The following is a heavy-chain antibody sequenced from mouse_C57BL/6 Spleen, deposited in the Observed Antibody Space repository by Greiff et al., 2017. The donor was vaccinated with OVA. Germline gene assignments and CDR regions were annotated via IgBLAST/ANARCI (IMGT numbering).Heavy chain of an antibody. CDR3: ASPYYYGSSDAMDY. J-gene: IGHJ4*01. Sequence: QVQLKESGPELVKPGASVKISCKASGYTFTDYYINWVKQRPGQGLEWIGWIFPGSGSTYYNEKFKGKATLTVDKSSSTAYMLLSSLTSEDSAVYFCASPYYYGSSDAMDYWGQGTSVTVSS. V-gene: IGHV1-75*01. CDR1: GYTFTDYY. D-gene: IGHD1-1*01. CDR2: IFPGSGST.